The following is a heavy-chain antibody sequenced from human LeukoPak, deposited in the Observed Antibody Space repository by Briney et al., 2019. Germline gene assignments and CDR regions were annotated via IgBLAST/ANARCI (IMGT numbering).Heavy chain of an antibody. J-gene: IGHJ6*02. D-gene: IGHD1-26*01. CDR2: INKDGSAT. V-gene: IGHV3-43*02. CDR1: GFTFDAYA. Sequence: GGSLRLSCEASGFTFDAYAMHRVRQAPGKGLEWVSLINKDGSATYYADSVRGRFTISRDNSKNSLYLQMNSLRSEDTALYYCATWAFYHSLDVWGQGTTVTVSS. CDR3: ATWAFYHSLDV.